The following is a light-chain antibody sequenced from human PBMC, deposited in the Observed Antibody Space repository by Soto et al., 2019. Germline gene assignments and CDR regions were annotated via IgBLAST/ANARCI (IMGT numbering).Light chain of an antibody. J-gene: IGLJ1*01. CDR1: SSDFGGYNY. V-gene: IGLV2-14*03. CDR3: SSYTGTNNFGV. CDR2: DVS. Sequence: SALTQPASVSGSPGQSITISCTGTSSDFGGYNYVSWYQQHPGKAPKLMIYDVSNRPSGVSDRFSGSKSGNTASLTVSGLQAEDEADYYCSSYTGTNNFGVFGPGTKVTVL.